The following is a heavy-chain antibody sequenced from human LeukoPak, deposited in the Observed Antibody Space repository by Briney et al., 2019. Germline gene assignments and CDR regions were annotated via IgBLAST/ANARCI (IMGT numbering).Heavy chain of an antibody. CDR3: AKIEIPGTPNYYGMDV. V-gene: IGHV3-23*01. CDR1: GFTFNSYA. J-gene: IGHJ6*02. D-gene: IGHD1-14*01. Sequence: QSGASLRLSCAASGFTFNSYAMSWVRQAPGKGLEWVSAISGSGGSTYYADSVKGRFTISRDNTKSTLYLQMNSLRAEDTAVYYCAKIEIPGTPNYYGMDVWGQGTTVTVSS. CDR2: ISGSGGST.